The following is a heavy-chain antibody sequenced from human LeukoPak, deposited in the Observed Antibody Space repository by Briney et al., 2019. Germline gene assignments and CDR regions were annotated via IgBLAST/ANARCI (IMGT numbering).Heavy chain of an antibody. Sequence: GGSLRLSCAASGFTFSFYSMHWVRQAPGKGLEWVPCISSSGNYIYYADSVKGRFIISRDNDKNSLHLQMNILRADDTAVYYCARAGKRISSGYPNWFDPWGQGTLVTVSS. D-gene: IGHD3-22*01. V-gene: IGHV3-21*01. CDR2: ISSSGNYI. CDR3: ARAGKRISSGYPNWFDP. CDR1: GFTFSFYS. J-gene: IGHJ5*02.